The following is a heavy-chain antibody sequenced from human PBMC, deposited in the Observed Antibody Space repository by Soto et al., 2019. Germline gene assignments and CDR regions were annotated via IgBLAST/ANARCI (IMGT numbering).Heavy chain of an antibody. CDR3: ARAGDYGGNFDY. J-gene: IGHJ4*02. CDR2: IDHSGRT. CDR1: GGSISSGGYY. V-gene: IGHV4-31*03. Sequence: QVQLQESGPGLVKPSQTLSLTCTFSGGSISSGGYYWSWIRQHPGKGLEWIGYIDHSGRTYYNPAFKSRVTISIDTSKNQFALKLIYVTVADTAVYYCARAGDYGGNFDYWGQGTLVTVSS. D-gene: IGHD4-17*01.